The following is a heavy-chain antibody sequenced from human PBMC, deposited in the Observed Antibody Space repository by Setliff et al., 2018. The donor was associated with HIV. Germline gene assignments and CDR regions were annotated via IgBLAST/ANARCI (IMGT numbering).Heavy chain of an antibody. CDR1: GFTFSDYY. Sequence: PGGSLRLSCAASGFTFSDYYMTWIRQAPGKGLEWISYISSSSSTIYYADSVKGRFTISRDNAKNSLYLQMNSLRAEDTAMYYCARVVATSDYWGQGTLVTVSS. CDR3: ARVVATSDY. CDR2: ISSSSSTI. V-gene: IGHV3-11*04. J-gene: IGHJ4*02. D-gene: IGHD5-12*01.